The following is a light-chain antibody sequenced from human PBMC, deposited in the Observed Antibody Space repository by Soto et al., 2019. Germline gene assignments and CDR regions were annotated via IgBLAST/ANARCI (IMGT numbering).Light chain of an antibody. V-gene: IGLV2-14*01. CDR2: EVT. Sequence: QSVLTQPASVSGSPGQSITISCTGTSSDIGGYDYVSWYQHRPGKAPKLILYEVTNRPSGVSNRFSGSKSGYTASLTISGLQAEDEAYYYCISYSVSSSLVVFGGGTKVTVL. CDR1: SSDIGGYDY. J-gene: IGLJ2*01. CDR3: ISYSVSSSLVV.